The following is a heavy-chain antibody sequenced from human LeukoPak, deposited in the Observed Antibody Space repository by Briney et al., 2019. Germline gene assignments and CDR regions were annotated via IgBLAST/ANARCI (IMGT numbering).Heavy chain of an antibody. V-gene: IGHV4-59*01. CDR2: IYYSGST. Sequence: SETLSLTCTVSGGSISSCYWSWIRQPPGKGLEWIGYIYYSGSTNYNPSLKSRVTISVDTSKNQFSLKLSSVTAADTAVYYCARGPASSWDYYYYGMDVWGQGTTVTVSS. J-gene: IGHJ6*02. CDR3: ARGPASSWDYYYYGMDV. CDR1: GGSISSCY. D-gene: IGHD6-13*01.